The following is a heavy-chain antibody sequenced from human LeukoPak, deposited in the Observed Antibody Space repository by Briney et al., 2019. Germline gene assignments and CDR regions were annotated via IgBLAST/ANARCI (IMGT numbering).Heavy chain of an antibody. J-gene: IGHJ4*02. CDR2: IYYSGST. V-gene: IGHV4-39*01. CDR3: ARGEGGLVDY. CDR1: GGSISSSSYY. D-gene: IGHD3-16*01. Sequence: SDTLSLTCTVSGGSISSSSYYWGSIRQPPGKGLERIASIYYSGSTYYNPSLKSRVTISVDTSQNLFSLKLSSVTAADAAVYYCARGEGGLVDYWGQGTLVTVSS.